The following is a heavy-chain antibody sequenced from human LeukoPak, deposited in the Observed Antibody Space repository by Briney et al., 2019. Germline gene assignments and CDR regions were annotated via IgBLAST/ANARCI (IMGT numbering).Heavy chain of an antibody. CDR1: GGSISRGGYY. CDR3: ARENVNYGSGSYYRTNWFDP. Sequence: PSQTLSLTCTVSGGSISRGGYYWRWIGQHPGQGLEWIGYIYYSGSTSYNPSLKSRVTISVNTSKNQFSLKMTSVTAADTAVYYCARENVNYGSGSYYRTNWFDPWGQGTLVTVSS. J-gene: IGHJ5*02. D-gene: IGHD3-10*01. V-gene: IGHV4-31*03. CDR2: IYYSGST.